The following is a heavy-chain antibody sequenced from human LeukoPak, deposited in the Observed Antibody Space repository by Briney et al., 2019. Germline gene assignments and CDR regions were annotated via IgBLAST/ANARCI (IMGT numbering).Heavy chain of an antibody. V-gene: IGHV3-48*04. Sequence: GGSLRLSCAASGFTFSSYGMHWVRQAPGKGLEWVSYISSSGSTIYYADSVKGRFTISRDNAKNSLYLQMNSLRAEDTAVYYCARESYGSGSYYTSDWGQGTLVTVSS. CDR2: ISSSGSTI. D-gene: IGHD3-10*01. J-gene: IGHJ4*02. CDR3: ARESYGSGSYYTSD. CDR1: GFTFSSYG.